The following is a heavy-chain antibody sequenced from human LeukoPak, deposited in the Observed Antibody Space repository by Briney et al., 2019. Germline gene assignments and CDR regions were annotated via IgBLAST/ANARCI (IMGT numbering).Heavy chain of an antibody. V-gene: IGHV3-21*01. CDR2: ISNDGKYI. CDR1: GFTFSSYS. Sequence: PGGSLRLSCAASGFTFSSYSMNWVRQAPGKGLEWVSSISNDGKYIYYADSVKGRFTISRDNAKSSLYLQMNSLRAEDTAVYYCARDPGRYFDYWGQGTLVTVSS. D-gene: IGHD1-26*01. J-gene: IGHJ4*02. CDR3: ARDPGRYFDY.